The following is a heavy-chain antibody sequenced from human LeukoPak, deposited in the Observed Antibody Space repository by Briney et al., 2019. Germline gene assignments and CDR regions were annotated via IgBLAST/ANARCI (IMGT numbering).Heavy chain of an antibody. CDR1: GYTFTSYY. CDR3: ARDLGRNFDY. J-gene: IGHJ4*02. Sequence: GASVKVSCKASGYTFTSYYMHWVRQAPGQGLEWMGIIDPSGGSTSYAQKFQGRVTMTRDMSTSTVYMELSSLRSEDTAVYYCARDLGRNFDYWGQGTLVTVSS. CDR2: IDPSGGST. V-gene: IGHV1-46*01.